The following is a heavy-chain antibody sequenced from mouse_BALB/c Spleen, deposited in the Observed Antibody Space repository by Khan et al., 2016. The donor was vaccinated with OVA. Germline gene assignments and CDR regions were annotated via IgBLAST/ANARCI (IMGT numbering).Heavy chain of an antibody. V-gene: IGHV1-7*01. CDR1: GYTFPSYW. CDR3: TNHGSSSAWFTY. J-gene: IGHJ3*01. Sequence: QVQLQQSGAELAKPGASVKMSCKASGYTFPSYWMHWVKQRPGKGLEWIGYINPSTDYTEYNQKFKDKATLTADKSSSTAYMQLTSLTSEDSAVYYCTNHGSSSAWFTYWGQGTLVTVSA. D-gene: IGHD1-1*01. CDR2: INPSTDYT.